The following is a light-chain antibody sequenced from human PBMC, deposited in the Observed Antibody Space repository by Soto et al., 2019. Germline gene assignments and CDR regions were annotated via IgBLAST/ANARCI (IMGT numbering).Light chain of an antibody. CDR1: SSDVGGYNY. V-gene: IGLV2-14*01. Sequence: QSALTQPASVSGSPGQSITISCTGTSSDVGGYNYVSWYQQHPGKAPKLMIYDVTTRPSGVSSRCSGSKSGNTASLTISGLQAEDEADYYCSSFTTSSTWVFGAGTKLTVL. CDR2: DVT. J-gene: IGLJ3*02. CDR3: SSFTTSSTWV.